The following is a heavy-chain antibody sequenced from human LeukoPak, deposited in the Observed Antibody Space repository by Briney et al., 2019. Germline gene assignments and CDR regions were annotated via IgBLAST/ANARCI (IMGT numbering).Heavy chain of an antibody. CDR2: IYPGNSDT. Sequence: GEPLKISCKDSGHRFPTKWIGWVRHMPGRGLEWMGIIYPGNSDTRYSPSFQGQVTISADTSITTAYLQWSSLKASDTATYYCASPDRRRTSLYIFDVWGQGTKVTVSS. D-gene: IGHD3-22*01. J-gene: IGHJ3*01. CDR1: GHRFPTKW. CDR3: ASPDRRRTSLYIFDV. V-gene: IGHV5-51*01.